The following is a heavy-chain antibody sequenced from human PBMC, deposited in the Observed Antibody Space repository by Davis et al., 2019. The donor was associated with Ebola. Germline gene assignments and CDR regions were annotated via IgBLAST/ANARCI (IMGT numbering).Heavy chain of an antibody. D-gene: IGHD4-17*01. CDR2: ISAYNGNT. CDR1: GYTFTSYA. V-gene: IGHV1-18*01. Sequence: ASVKVSCKASGYTFTSYAMHWVRQAPGQRLEWMGWISAYNGNTNYAQKLQGRVTMTTDTSTSTAYMELRSLRSDDTAVYYCARDLRGSRAWYYYYGMDVWGKGTTVTVSS. CDR3: ARDLRGSRAWYYYYGMDV. J-gene: IGHJ6*04.